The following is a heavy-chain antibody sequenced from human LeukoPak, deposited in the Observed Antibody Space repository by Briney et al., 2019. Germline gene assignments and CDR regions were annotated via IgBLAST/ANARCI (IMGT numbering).Heavy chain of an antibody. CDR1: GYTFTSYY. Sequence: ASVKVSCKASGYTFTSYYMHWVRQAPGQGLEWMGIINPSGGSTSYAQKFQGRVTMTRDTSTSTVYMELSSLRSEDTAVYYCAREWSRGNWFDPWGQGTLVTASS. V-gene: IGHV1-46*01. CDR2: INPSGGST. CDR3: AREWSRGNWFDP. J-gene: IGHJ5*02. D-gene: IGHD2-8*01.